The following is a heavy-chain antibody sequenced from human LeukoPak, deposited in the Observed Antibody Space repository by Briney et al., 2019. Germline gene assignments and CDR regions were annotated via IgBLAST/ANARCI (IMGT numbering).Heavy chain of an antibody. CDR2: IRSKAYGGTT. D-gene: IGHD3-9*01. CDR1: GFTFGDYA. CDR3: TRVEGYDILSGYYGRGY. V-gene: IGHV3-49*03. J-gene: IGHJ4*02. Sequence: GGSLRLSCTASGFTFGDYAMSWFRQAPGKGPEWVGFIRSKAYGGTTEYAASVKGRFTISRDDSKSIAYLQMNSLKTEDTAVYYCTRVEGYDILSGYYGRGYWGQGTLVTVSS.